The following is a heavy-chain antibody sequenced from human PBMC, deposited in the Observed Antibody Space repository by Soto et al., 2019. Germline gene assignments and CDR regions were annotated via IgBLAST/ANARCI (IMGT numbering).Heavy chain of an antibody. Sequence: SVKVSCKASGGTFSSYAISWVRQAPGQGLEWMGGIIPIFGTANYAQKFQGRVTITADESTSTAYMELSSLRSEDTAVYYCARVAVTGSNYYYYGMDVWGQGTTVTVSS. CDR3: ARVAVTGSNYYYYGMDV. CDR2: IIPIFGTA. J-gene: IGHJ6*02. CDR1: GGTFSSYA. D-gene: IGHD2-15*01. V-gene: IGHV1-69*13.